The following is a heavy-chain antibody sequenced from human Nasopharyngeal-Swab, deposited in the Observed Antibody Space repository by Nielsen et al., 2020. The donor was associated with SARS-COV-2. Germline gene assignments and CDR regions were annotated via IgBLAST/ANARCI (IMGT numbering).Heavy chain of an antibody. D-gene: IGHD6-19*01. V-gene: IGHV1-46*01. CDR3: ARDPTLAVETETTYYYYGMDV. CDR2: INPSGGST. J-gene: IGHJ6*02. Sequence: WVRQAPGQGLEWMGIINPSGGSTSYAQKFQGRVTMTRDTSTSTVYMELSSLRSEDTAVYYCARDPTLAVETETTYYYYGMDVWGQGTTVTVPS.